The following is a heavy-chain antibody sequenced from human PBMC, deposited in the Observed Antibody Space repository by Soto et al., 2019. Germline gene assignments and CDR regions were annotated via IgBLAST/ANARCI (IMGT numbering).Heavy chain of an antibody. Sequence: EVQLLESGGGLVQPGGSLRLSCAASGFTFSSYAMSWVRQAPGKGLEWVSAISGSGGSTYYADSVKGRFTISRDNSKNTLYLQMNSLRAEDTALYYCASIRGSYAYFDYWGQGTLVTVSS. V-gene: IGHV3-23*01. D-gene: IGHD1-26*01. CDR1: GFTFSSYA. CDR2: ISGSGGST. J-gene: IGHJ4*02. CDR3: ASIRGSYAYFDY.